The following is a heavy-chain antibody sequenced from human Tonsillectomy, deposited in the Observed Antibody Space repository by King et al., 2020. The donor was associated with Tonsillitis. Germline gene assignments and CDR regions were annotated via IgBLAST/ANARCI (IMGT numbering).Heavy chain of an antibody. Sequence: VQLVESGGGLVQPGGSLRLFCAASGFTFSNYGMSWVRQAPGKGLEWVSAISGSGGSTYYADSVKGRFTISRDNSKNTLSLQMNSLRAEDTAVYYCAKDQQMTPVSTSRNFAYWGQGTLVTVSS. CDR2: ISGSGGST. CDR3: AKDQQMTPVSTSRNFAY. J-gene: IGHJ4*02. D-gene: IGHD4-17*01. V-gene: IGHV3-23*04. CDR1: GFTFSNYG.